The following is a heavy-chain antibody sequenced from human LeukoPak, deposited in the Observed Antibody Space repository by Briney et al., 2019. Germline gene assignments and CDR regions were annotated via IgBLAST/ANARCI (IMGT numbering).Heavy chain of an antibody. V-gene: IGHV1-69*01. Sequence: ASVKVSCKASGGTFSSYPFTWVRQAPGQGLEWMGEITPIFGAANYAQTFQGRVTITADESTSTVFMELSSLRSDDTAFYYCARDDPQWREHDYWGQGTLVTVSS. CDR2: ITPIFGAA. D-gene: IGHD6-19*01. CDR1: GGTFSSYP. J-gene: IGHJ4*02. CDR3: ARDDPQWREHDY.